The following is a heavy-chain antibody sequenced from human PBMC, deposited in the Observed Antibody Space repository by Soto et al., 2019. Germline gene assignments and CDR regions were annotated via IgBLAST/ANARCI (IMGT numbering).Heavy chain of an antibody. V-gene: IGHV1-18*01. CDR1: GYTFTDYA. D-gene: IGHD2-15*01. Sequence: QVQLVQSGADLKKPGASVKVSCKASGYTFTDYAITWVRQAPGQGLVWVGWVGTSIGHTNYAQNFRGRVTMTAATSTNTAYMDLRSLRSDDTAIYYCARGSYCSGGTCTNWFDSWGQGTLVTVSS. J-gene: IGHJ5*01. CDR3: ARGSYCSGGTCTNWFDS. CDR2: VGTSIGHT.